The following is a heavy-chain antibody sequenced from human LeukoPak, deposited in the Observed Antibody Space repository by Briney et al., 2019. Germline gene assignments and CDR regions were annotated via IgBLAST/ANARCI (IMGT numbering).Heavy chain of an antibody. Sequence: GGSLRLSCAASGFTFSSYSMNWVRQAPGKGLEWVSSISSSSSYIYYADSVKGRFTISRDNAKNSQYLQMNSLRAEDTAVYYCARDLGYDYVWGSYRYKYFQHWGQGTLVTVSS. J-gene: IGHJ1*01. CDR2: ISSSSSYI. V-gene: IGHV3-21*01. CDR3: ARDLGYDYVWGSYRYKYFQH. CDR1: GFTFSSYS. D-gene: IGHD3-16*02.